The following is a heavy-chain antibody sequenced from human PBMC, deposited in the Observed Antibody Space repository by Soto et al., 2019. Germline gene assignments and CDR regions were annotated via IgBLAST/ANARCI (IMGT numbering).Heavy chain of an antibody. Sequence: QLQLQESGPGLVKPSETLSLTCTVSGGSISSSSYYWGWIRQPPGKGLEWIGSIYYSGSTYYNPSLKGRVTISVDTSKNQFPLKLSSVPAADTAGYYCASPKIAFYNWFDPWGQGTLVTVSS. CDR2: IYYSGST. D-gene: IGHD3-3*02. J-gene: IGHJ5*02. CDR1: GGSISSSSYY. V-gene: IGHV4-39*01. CDR3: ASPKIAFYNWFDP.